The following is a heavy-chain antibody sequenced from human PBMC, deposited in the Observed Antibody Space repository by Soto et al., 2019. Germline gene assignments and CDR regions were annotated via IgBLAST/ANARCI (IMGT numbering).Heavy chain of an antibody. CDR1: GFTFSSYA. D-gene: IGHD6-13*01. V-gene: IGHV3-23*01. Sequence: GGSLRLSCAASGFTFSSYAMSWVRQAPGEGLEWVSVISGNGGSTYYADSVKGRFTISRDNSKNTLSLQMNSLGAEDTAVYYCGKLRSFNVAAGFDSWSQGTLVTVSS. CDR2: ISGNGGST. J-gene: IGHJ4*02. CDR3: GKLRSFNVAAGFDS.